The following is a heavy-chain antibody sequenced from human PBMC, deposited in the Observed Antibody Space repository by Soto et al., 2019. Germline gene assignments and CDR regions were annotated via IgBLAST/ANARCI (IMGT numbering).Heavy chain of an antibody. J-gene: IGHJ4*02. CDR3: ARDQADGDYVGYFDY. V-gene: IGHV3-48*02. CDR2: ISSSSSTI. CDR1: GFTFSSYS. Sequence: GGSLRLSCAASGFTFSSYSMNWVRQAPGKGLEWVSYISSSSSTIYYADSVKGRFTISRDNAKNSLYLQMNSLRDEDTAVYYCARDQADGDYVGYFDYWGQGTLVTVSS. D-gene: IGHD4-17*01.